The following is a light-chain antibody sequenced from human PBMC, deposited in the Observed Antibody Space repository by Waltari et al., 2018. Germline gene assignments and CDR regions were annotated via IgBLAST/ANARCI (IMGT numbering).Light chain of an antibody. CDR1: SSDVGGYNY. V-gene: IGLV2-11*01. CDR2: DVT. Sequence: QSALTQHRSVSGSPGQSVTISCTGTSSDVGGYNYVSWYQHHPGKAPKLTIYDVTKRPSWVPERFSASKSDNTASLTISGLQAEDEADYYCCSYAGSITFWVFGGGTKLTVL. J-gene: IGLJ3*02. CDR3: CSYAGSITFWV.